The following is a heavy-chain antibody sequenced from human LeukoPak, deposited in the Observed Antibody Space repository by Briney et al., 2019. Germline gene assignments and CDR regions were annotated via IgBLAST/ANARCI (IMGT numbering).Heavy chain of an antibody. CDR3: ARDGSGFDY. Sequence: GGSLRLSCTASGFTFSDYWMTWVRQAPGKGPEWVANIKQDGSEKYYVDSVKGRFTISRDNAKNSLYLQMNGLRAEDTAVYYCARDGSGFDYWGQGTLVTVSS. D-gene: IGHD3-10*01. J-gene: IGHJ4*02. CDR2: IKQDGSEK. V-gene: IGHV3-7*01. CDR1: GFTFSDYW.